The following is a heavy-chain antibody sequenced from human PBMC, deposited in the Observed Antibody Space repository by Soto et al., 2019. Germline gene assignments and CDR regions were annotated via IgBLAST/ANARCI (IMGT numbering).Heavy chain of an antibody. D-gene: IGHD1-1*01. J-gene: IGHJ4*02. Sequence: VASVKVSCKVSGYTLTELSMHWVRQAPGKGLEWMGGFDPEDGETIYAQKFQGRVTMTEDTSTDTAYMELSSLRSEDTAVYYCATGVTTGKGGAAYYFDYWGQGTLVTVSS. CDR3: ATGVTTGKGGAAYYFDY. V-gene: IGHV1-24*01. CDR2: FDPEDGET. CDR1: GYTLTELS.